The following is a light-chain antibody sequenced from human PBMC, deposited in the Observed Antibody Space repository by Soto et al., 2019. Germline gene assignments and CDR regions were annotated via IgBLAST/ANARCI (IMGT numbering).Light chain of an antibody. V-gene: IGKV3-20*01. CDR2: GAS. J-gene: IGKJ1*01. CDR1: QSVSSNY. CDR3: QQHGSSPQT. Sequence: EFVLTQSPGTLSLSPGERATLSCRASQSVSSNYLAWYQQKPGQAPRLLIYGASSRATGIPDRFSGSGSGTDFTLTISRLEPEDFAVYYCQQHGSSPQTFGQGTKVDIK.